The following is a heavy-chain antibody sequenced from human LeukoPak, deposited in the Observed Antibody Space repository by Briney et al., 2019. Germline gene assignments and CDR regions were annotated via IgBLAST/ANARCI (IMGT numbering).Heavy chain of an antibody. Sequence: SETLSLTCTVSGGSISSGSYYWSWTRQPAGKGLEWIGRIYTSGSTNYNPSLKSRVTISVDTSKNQFSLKLSSVTAADTAVYYCAREVITIFGVVTHYNWFDPWGQGTLVTVSS. CDR3: AREVITIFGVVTHYNWFDP. CDR2: IYTSGST. J-gene: IGHJ5*02. CDR1: GGSISSGSYY. D-gene: IGHD3-3*01. V-gene: IGHV4-61*02.